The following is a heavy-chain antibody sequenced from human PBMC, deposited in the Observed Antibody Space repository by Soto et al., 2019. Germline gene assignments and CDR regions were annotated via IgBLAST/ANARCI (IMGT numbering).Heavy chain of an antibody. V-gene: IGHV1-3*01. Sequence: GASVKVSCKASGYTFTSYAIHWVRQAPGQRLEWMGWIHAGSGNTKYSQKLQGRFTITMDTSASTAYMELNSLRSEDTAVYYCVRDVGVHNDYWGQGTPVTVSS. CDR1: GYTFTSYA. CDR2: IHAGSGNT. CDR3: VRDVGVHNDY. D-gene: IGHD1-26*01. J-gene: IGHJ4*02.